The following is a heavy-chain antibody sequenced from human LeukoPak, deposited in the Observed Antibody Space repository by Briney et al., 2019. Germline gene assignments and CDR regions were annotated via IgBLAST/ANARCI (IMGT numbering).Heavy chain of an antibody. CDR1: GGSIRSGGYY. Sequence: PAETLSLTCTVSGGSIRSGGYYWSWLRQHPGKGLEGIGYIYYSGSTYYNPSLKSRVTISVDTSKNQFSLKLSSVTAADTAVYYCARTVFLDIVVVPAAIWVDAFDIWGQGTMVTVSS. J-gene: IGHJ3*02. CDR2: IYYSGST. CDR3: ARTVFLDIVVVPAAIWVDAFDI. V-gene: IGHV4-31*03. D-gene: IGHD2-2*01.